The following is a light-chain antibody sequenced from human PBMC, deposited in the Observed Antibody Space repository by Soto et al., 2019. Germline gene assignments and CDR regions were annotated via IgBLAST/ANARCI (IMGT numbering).Light chain of an antibody. CDR3: QQRYNWPPLT. V-gene: IGKV3-11*01. CDR1: QSVNRY. Sequence: EIVLTQSPATLSLSPGERATLSCRASQSVNRYLAWYQQKPGQAPRLLIYDASSRATDIPARFSGSGSGTDYTLTIDSLEPEDSAVYYCQQRYNWPPLTFGHGTRLEI. CDR2: DAS. J-gene: IGKJ5*01.